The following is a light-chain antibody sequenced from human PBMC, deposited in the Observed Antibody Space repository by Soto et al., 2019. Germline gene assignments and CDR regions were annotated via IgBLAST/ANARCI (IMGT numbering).Light chain of an antibody. Sequence: QSVLTQPASVSGSPGQSITISCTGTSSDVGGYNLVSWYQQYLGKAPKVIIYEDINRPSWVSYRFSGSKSGNTASLTISGLQAEDEADYYCCSYAGSTIPYVFGSGTKLTVL. CDR3: CSYAGSTIPYV. CDR1: SSDVGGYNL. CDR2: EDI. J-gene: IGLJ1*01. V-gene: IGLV2-23*01.